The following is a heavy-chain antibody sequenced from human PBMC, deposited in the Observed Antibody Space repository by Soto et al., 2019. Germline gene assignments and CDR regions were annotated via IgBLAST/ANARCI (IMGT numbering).Heavy chain of an antibody. D-gene: IGHD2-15*01. CDR1: GFTFSTYT. CDR3: VGLYCSGGSCPVPD. Sequence: GGPLRLSYSASGFTFSTYTMHWVRQAPGKGLEYVSAISSNGGNTYYADSVKGRFTISRDNSKNTLYLQMSSLRAEDTAVYYCVGLYCSGGSCPVPDWGQGTLVTVSS. V-gene: IGHV3-64D*08. J-gene: IGHJ4*02. CDR2: ISSNGGNT.